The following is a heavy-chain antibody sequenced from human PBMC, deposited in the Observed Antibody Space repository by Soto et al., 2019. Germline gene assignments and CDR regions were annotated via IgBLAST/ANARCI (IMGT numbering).Heavy chain of an antibody. CDR3: ARGYPVNTAMPDECHYYYYGMDF. D-gene: IGHD5-18*01. J-gene: IGHJ6*02. V-gene: IGHV1-69*01. CDR2: IIPIFGTA. CDR1: GGTFSSYA. Sequence: QVQLVQSGAGVKKPGSSVKVSCKASGGTFSSYAISWVRQAPGQGLEWMGGIIPIFGTANYAQKFQGRVTITADESTSTADMEPTSLRSEDTAAYYCARGYPVNTAMPDECHYYYYGMDFWGQGTTVTVSS.